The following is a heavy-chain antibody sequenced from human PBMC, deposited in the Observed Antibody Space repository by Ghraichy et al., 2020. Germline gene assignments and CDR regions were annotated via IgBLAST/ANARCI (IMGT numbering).Heavy chain of an antibody. Sequence: GESLNISCAASGFTFSSYGMHWVRQAPGKGLEWVAVISYDGSNKYYADSVKGRFTISRDNSKNTLYLQMNSLRAEDTAVYYCAKDRKKIVVVPAAMSGYWGQGTLVTVSS. CDR3: AKDRKKIVVVPAAMSGY. CDR2: ISYDGSNK. D-gene: IGHD2-2*01. J-gene: IGHJ4*02. CDR1: GFTFSSYG. V-gene: IGHV3-30*18.